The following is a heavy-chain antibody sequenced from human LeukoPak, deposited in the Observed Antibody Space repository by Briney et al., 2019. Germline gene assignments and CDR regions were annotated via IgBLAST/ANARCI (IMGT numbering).Heavy chain of an antibody. D-gene: IGHD3-10*01. CDR1: GYTFSNYG. Sequence: ASVKVSCKASGYTFSNYGISWVRQAPGQGLEWMGWINAGNGNTKYSQKFQGRVTITRDTSASTAYMELSSLRSEDTAVYYCARERMVRGEMGFDYWGQGTLVTVSS. CDR3: ARERMVRGEMGFDY. V-gene: IGHV1-3*01. CDR2: INAGNGNT. J-gene: IGHJ4*02.